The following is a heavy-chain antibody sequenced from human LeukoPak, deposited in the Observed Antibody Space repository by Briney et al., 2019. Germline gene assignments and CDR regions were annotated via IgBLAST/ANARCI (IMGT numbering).Heavy chain of an antibody. CDR1: GGSISSSSYY. Sequence: SETLSLTCTVSGGSISSSSYYWGWIRQPPGKGLEWIGSIYYSGSTYYNPSLKCRVTISVDTSKNQFSLKLSSVTAADTAVYYCASYPRYDILTGYPDWGQGTLVTVSS. D-gene: IGHD3-9*01. CDR3: ASYPRYDILTGYPD. J-gene: IGHJ4*02. CDR2: IYYSGST. V-gene: IGHV4-39*07.